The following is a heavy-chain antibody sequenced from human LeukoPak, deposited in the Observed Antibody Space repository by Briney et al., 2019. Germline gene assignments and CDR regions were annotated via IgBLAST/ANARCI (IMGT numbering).Heavy chain of an antibody. CDR2: TYYRSKWNN. J-gene: IGHJ4*02. V-gene: IGHV6-1*01. Sequence: SQTLSLTCAISGDSVSSNSAAWNWIRQSPSRGLEWLGRTYYRSKWNNDYAVSVKSRIMINRDTAKNHFSLQLNSVPPEDTAVYYCARAGALDFDYWGQGTLVTVSS. CDR3: ARAGALDFDY. CDR1: GDSVSSNSAA.